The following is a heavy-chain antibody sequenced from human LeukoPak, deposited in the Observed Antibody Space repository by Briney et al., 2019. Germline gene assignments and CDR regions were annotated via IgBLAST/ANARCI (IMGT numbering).Heavy chain of an antibody. Sequence: SETLSLTCTVSGGSISSYYWSWIRQPPGKGLEWIGYIYYSGSTNYNPSLKSRVTISVDTSKNQFSLKLSSVTAADTAVYYCASSPGYGGNSDWYFDLWGRGTLVTVSS. CDR1: GGSISSYY. J-gene: IGHJ2*01. D-gene: IGHD4-23*01. V-gene: IGHV4-59*08. CDR2: IYYSGST. CDR3: ASSPGYGGNSDWYFDL.